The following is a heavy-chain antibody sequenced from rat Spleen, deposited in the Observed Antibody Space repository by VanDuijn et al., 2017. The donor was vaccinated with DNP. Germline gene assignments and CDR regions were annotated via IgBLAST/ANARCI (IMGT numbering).Heavy chain of an antibody. J-gene: IGHJ2*01. CDR1: GFTFSDYN. CDR2: ISYDGSTT. CDR3: ARHNYNFDY. V-gene: IGHV5-7*01. D-gene: IGHD1-10*01. Sequence: EVQLVESGGGLVQPGRSLKLSCAASGFTFSDYNMAWVRQAPKKGLEWVATISYDGSTTYYRDSVKGRFTVSRDNAESRLYLQLNSLKSEDTATYYCARHNYNFDYWGQGVMVTVSS.